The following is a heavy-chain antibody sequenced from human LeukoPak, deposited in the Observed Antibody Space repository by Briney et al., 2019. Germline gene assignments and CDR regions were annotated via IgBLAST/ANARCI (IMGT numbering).Heavy chain of an antibody. V-gene: IGHV4-34*01. CDR3: ASLVPATYYYYYMDV. Sequence: GSLRLSCAASGFAFMDAWMTWVRQAPGKGLEWIGEINHSGSTNYNPSLKSRVTISVDTSKNQFSLKLSSVTAADTAVYYCASLVPATYYYYYMDVWGKGTTVTVSS. D-gene: IGHD2-2*01. J-gene: IGHJ6*03. CDR1: GFAFMDAW. CDR2: INHSGST.